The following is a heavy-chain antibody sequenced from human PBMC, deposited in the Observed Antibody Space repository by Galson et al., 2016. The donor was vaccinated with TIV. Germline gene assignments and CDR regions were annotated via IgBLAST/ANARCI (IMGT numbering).Heavy chain of an antibody. CDR1: RFIISDYY. V-gene: IGHV3-11*06. Sequence: SLRLSCAASRFIISDYYMSWIRQAPGKGLEWISSTGSSGNTHYAEFVKGRFTISRDNAANSLHLHMDSLRAEDTALFYCARIIGISPSGPFDYWGQGALVTVSS. CDR2: TGSSGNT. J-gene: IGHJ4*02. D-gene: IGHD5-12*01. CDR3: ARIIGISPSGPFDY.